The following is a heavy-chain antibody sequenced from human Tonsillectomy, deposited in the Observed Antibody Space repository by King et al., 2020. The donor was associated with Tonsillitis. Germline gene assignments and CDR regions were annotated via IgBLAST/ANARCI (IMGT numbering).Heavy chain of an antibody. CDR2: IYYSGST. V-gene: IGHV4-59*01. J-gene: IGHJ1*01. Sequence: QLQLQESGPGLVKPSETLSLTCTVSGGSISSYYWSWIRQPPGKGLEWIGYIYYSGSTNYNPSLKSRVTISVDTSKNQFSLKLSSVTAADTAVYYCARDGGGPGYGDYGEYFQHWGQGTLVTVSS. CDR1: GGSISSYY. D-gene: IGHD4-17*01. CDR3: ARDGGGPGYGDYGEYFQH.